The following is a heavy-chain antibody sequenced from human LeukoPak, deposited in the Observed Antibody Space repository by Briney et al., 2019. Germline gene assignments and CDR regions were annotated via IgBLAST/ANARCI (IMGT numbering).Heavy chain of an antibody. V-gene: IGHV4-38-2*02. J-gene: IGHJ4*02. D-gene: IGHD3-10*01. CDR2: IYHSGST. CDR3: ARDSRRYYYGSGSYYIDY. CDR1: GYSISSGYY. Sequence: PSETLSLTCAVSGYSISSGYYWGWIRQPPGKGLEWIGSIYHSGSTYYNPSLKSRVTISVDTSKNQFSLKLSSVTAADTAVYYCARDSRRYYYGSGSYYIDYWGRGTLVTVSS.